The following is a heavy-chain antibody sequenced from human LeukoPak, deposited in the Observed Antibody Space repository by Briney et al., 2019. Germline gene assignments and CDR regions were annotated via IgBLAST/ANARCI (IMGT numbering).Heavy chain of an antibody. Sequence: GGSLRLSCVASGYTFNSYSMNWVRQAPGKGLEWVSSISSSSSNIYYADSVEGRLTISRDNAKDSLYLQMNSLRAEDTAVYYGARDNCAISGSYWSCSHGMDVWGKRTPVTAS. J-gene: IGHJ6*01. V-gene: IGHV3-21*01. CDR3: ARDNCAISGSYWSCSHGMDV. D-gene: IGHD3-10*01. CDR2: ISSSSSNI. CDR1: GYTFNSYS.